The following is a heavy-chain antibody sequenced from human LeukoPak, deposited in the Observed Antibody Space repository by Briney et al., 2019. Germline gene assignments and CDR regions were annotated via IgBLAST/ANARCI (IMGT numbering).Heavy chain of an antibody. CDR3: AREKVEMATIDY. CDR2: FYYGGST. CDR1: GGSISSSNYY. D-gene: IGHD5-24*01. Sequence: SETLSLTCTVSGGSISSSNYYWGWIRQPPGKGLEWIGSFYYGGSTSYNPSLKSRVTISVDPSKNQFSLKLSSVTAADTAVYYCAREKVEMATIDYWGQGTLVTVSS. J-gene: IGHJ4*02. V-gene: IGHV4-39*07.